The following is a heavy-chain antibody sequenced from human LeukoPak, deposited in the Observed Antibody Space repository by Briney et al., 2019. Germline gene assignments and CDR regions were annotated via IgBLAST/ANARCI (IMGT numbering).Heavy chain of an antibody. CDR1: GGSISSSSYY. J-gene: IGHJ4*02. V-gene: IGHV4-39*07. CDR3: ARWYCSSTSCPFDY. D-gene: IGHD2-2*01. CDR2: IYYSGST. Sequence: PSETLSLTCTVSGGSISSSSYYWGWIRQPPGKGLEWIGSIYYSGSTYYNPSLKSRVTMSVDTSKNQFSLKLSSVTAADTAVYYCARWYCSSTSCPFDYWGQGTLVTASS.